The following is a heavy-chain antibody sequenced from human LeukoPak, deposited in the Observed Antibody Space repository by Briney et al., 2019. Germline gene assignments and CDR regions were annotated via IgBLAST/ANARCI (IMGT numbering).Heavy chain of an antibody. CDR1: GDTVSSNRAA. D-gene: IGHD1-20*01. Sequence: SQTLSLTYAISGDTVSSNRAAWNWIRQSPSRGLEWLGRTYYRSKWYNDYAPSVKSRITINPDTSKNQFSLQLNSVTPEDTAVYYCARDTITGDRFDYWGQGTLVTVPS. V-gene: IGHV6-1*01. CDR3: ARDTITGDRFDY. CDR2: TYYRSKWYN. J-gene: IGHJ4*02.